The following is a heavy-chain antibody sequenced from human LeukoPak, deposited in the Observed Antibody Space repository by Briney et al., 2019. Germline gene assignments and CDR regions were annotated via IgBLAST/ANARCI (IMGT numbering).Heavy chain of an antibody. CDR2: IYCSGST. V-gene: IGHV4-59*01. CDR3: ARQTTVTTDAFDP. D-gene: IGHD4-17*01. CDR1: GGSISSYY. J-gene: IGHJ5*02. Sequence: PSETLSLTCTVSGGSISSYYWSWIRQPPGKGLEWIGYIYCSGSTNYNPSLKSRVTISVDTSKNQFSLKLSSVTAADTAVYYCARQTTVTTDAFDPWGQGTLVTVSS.